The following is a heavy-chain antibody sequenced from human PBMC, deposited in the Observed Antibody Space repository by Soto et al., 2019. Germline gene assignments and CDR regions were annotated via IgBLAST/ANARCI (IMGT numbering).Heavy chain of an antibody. V-gene: IGHV4-39*01. Sequence: SETLSLTCTVSGGSISSSSYYWGWIRQPPGKGLEWIGNIYYNGSTYYNPSLKSRVTISLDTSKNQFSLRLNSVTAADTAVYYCARSSITPRLFMYPFDYWGQGTLVTVSS. CDR1: GGSISSSSYY. CDR3: ARSSITPRLFMYPFDY. CDR2: IYYNGST. D-gene: IGHD6-6*01. J-gene: IGHJ4*02.